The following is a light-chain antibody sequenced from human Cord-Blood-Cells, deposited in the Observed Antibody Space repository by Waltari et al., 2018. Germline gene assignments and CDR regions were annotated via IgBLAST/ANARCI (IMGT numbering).Light chain of an antibody. J-gene: IGKJ3*01. CDR2: DAS. Sequence: DSQMTQSPSSLSASVGDRVTITCQASQDISNYLNWYQQKPGKAPKLLIYDASNLETGVPSRFSGSGSGTDFTFTISSLQPEDIATYYCQQYDNLIFTFGPGTKVDIK. CDR1: QDISNY. V-gene: IGKV1-33*01. CDR3: QQYDNLIFT.